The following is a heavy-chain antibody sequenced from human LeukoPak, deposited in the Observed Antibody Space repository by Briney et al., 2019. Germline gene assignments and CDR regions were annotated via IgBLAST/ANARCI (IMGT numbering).Heavy chain of an antibody. D-gene: IGHD3-3*01. CDR2: IYYSGST. CDR1: GGSISSYY. Sequence: PSETLSLTCTVSGGSISSYYWSWIRQPPGKGLEWIGYIYYSGSTNYNPSLKSRVTISVDTSKNQFSLKLSSVTAADTAVYYCARGNYDFWSGYYFHPPGDYYYYGMGVWGQGTTVTVSS. CDR3: ARGNYDFWSGYYFHPPGDYYYYGMGV. J-gene: IGHJ6*02. V-gene: IGHV4-59*01.